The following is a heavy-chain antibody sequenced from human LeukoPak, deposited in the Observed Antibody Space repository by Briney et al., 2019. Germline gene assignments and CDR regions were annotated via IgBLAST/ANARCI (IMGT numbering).Heavy chain of an antibody. CDR2: ISGSGGST. J-gene: IGHJ6*02. CDR3: AKGLALGYCSGGSCYDHYYGMDV. CDR1: GFTFSSYA. D-gene: IGHD2-15*01. V-gene: IGHV3-23*01. Sequence: GGSLRLSCAASGFTFSSYAMSWVRQAPGKGLEWVSAISGSGGSTYYADSVKGRFTISRDNSKHTLYLQMNSLRSEDTAVYYWAKGLALGYCSGGSCYDHYYGMDVWGQGTTVTVPS.